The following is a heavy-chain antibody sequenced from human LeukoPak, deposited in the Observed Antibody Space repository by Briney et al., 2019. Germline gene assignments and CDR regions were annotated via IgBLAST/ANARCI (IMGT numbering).Heavy chain of an antibody. CDR2: IYTSGST. V-gene: IGHV4-4*07. D-gene: IGHD3-10*01. J-gene: IGHJ4*02. CDR1: GGSISSFY. Sequence: SETLSLTCTVSGGSISSFYWSWIRQPAGKGLEWIGRIYTSGSTNYNPSLKSRVTMSVDTSKNQFSLNLSSVTAADTAVYYCARDYYGSGSYSYFDYWGQGTLVTVSS. CDR3: ARDYYGSGSYSYFDY.